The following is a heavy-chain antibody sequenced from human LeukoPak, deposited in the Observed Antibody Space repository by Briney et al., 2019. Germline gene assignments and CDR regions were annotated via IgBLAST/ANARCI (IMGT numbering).Heavy chain of an antibody. D-gene: IGHD4-23*01. Sequence: SETLSLTCTVSGGSISSGDYYWSWIRQPPGKGLEWIGYIYYSGSTYYNPSLKSRVTISVDTSKNRFSLELSSVTAADTAVYYCARDLLNEGNHLDYWGQGTLVTVSS. CDR2: IYYSGST. CDR3: ARDLLNEGNHLDY. CDR1: GGSISSGDYY. J-gene: IGHJ4*02. V-gene: IGHV4-30-4*01.